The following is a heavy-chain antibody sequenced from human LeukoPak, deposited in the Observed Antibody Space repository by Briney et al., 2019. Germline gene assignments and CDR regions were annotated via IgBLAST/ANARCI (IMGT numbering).Heavy chain of an antibody. J-gene: IGHJ4*02. D-gene: IGHD6-13*01. Sequence: PGGSLRLSCEASGFTFSSYWMNWARQAPGKGLEWVASINHNGNVNYYVDSVKGRFTISRDNAKNSLYLQMNSLRAEDTAVYYCANAPVYSSSWYGFYYWGQGTQVTVSS. CDR1: GFTFSSYW. V-gene: IGHV3-7*03. CDR2: INHNGNVN. CDR3: ANAPVYSSSWYGFYY.